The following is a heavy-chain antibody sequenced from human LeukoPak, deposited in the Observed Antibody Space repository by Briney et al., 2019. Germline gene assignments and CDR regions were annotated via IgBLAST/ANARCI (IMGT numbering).Heavy chain of an antibody. V-gene: IGHV4-34*01. CDR1: GGSFSGYY. CDR3: ARGGQLADY. J-gene: IGHJ4*02. Sequence: NPSETLSLTCAVYGGSFSGYYWSWIRQPPGKGLEWIGEINHSGSTNYNPSLKSRVTISVDTSKNQFSLKLSSVTAADKAVYYCARGGQLADYWGQGTLVTVSS. CDR2: INHSGST. D-gene: IGHD6-13*01.